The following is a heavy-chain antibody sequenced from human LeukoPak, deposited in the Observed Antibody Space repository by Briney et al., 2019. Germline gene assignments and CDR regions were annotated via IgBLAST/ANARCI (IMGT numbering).Heavy chain of an antibody. V-gene: IGHV3-23*01. Sequence: GGSLRLSCAASGFTFSSYAMSWVRQAPGKGLEWVSAISGSGGSTYYADSVKGRFTISRDNSKNTLYLQMNSLRAEDTAVCYCAKDLGWLLQTLDYWGQGTLVTVSS. CDR2: ISGSGGST. CDR3: AKDLGWLLQTLDY. CDR1: GFTFSSYA. D-gene: IGHD3-22*01. J-gene: IGHJ4*02.